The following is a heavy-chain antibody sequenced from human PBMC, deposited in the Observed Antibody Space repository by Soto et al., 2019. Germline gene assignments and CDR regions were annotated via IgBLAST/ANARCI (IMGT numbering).Heavy chain of an antibody. CDR3: ARHWLQSWFDP. V-gene: IGHV4-59*08. CDR1: GGSISSYY. D-gene: IGHD4-4*01. J-gene: IGHJ5*02. Sequence: SETLSLTCTVSGGSISSYYWSWIRQPPGKGLEWIGYIYYTGSTNYNPSLKSRVTISVDTSKKQFSLKLSSVTAADTAVYYCARHWLQSWFDPWGQGTLVTVSS. CDR2: IYYTGST.